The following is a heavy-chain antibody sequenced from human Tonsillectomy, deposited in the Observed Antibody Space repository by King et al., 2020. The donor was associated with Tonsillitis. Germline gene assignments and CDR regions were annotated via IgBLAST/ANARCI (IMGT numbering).Heavy chain of an antibody. CDR1: GFTFSSYA. CDR2: ISGSGGST. J-gene: IGHJ4*02. V-gene: IGHV3-23*04. Sequence: VQLVESGGGLVQPGGSLRLSCAASGFTFSSYAMSWVRQAPGKGLEWVSAISGSGGSTYYADSVKGRVTISRDNSKNTLYLQMNSLRAEDTAVYYCAKDAEYYDFWSGYYYYFDYWGQGTLVTVSS. CDR3: AKDAEYYDFWSGYYYYFDY. D-gene: IGHD3-3*01.